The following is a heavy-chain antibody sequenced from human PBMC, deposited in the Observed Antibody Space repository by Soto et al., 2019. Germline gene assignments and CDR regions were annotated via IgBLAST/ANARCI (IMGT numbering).Heavy chain of an antibody. CDR3: ARSPHNVQLVGYFDY. CDR2: IWYDGSNK. Sequence: GGSLRLSCAASGFTFSSYGMHWVRQAPGKGLEWVAVIWYDGSNKYYADSVKGRFTISRDNSKNTLYLQMNSLRAEDTAVYYCARSPHNVQLVGYFDYWGQGTLVTVSS. J-gene: IGHJ4*02. V-gene: IGHV3-33*01. D-gene: IGHD6-6*01. CDR1: GFTFSSYG.